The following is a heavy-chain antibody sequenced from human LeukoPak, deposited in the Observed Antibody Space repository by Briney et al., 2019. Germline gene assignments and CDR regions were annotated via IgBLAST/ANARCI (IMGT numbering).Heavy chain of an antibody. CDR1: GFTFSTYS. D-gene: IGHD5-12*01. CDR3: AKDQRPDSGYDIDY. Sequence: GGSLRLSCAASGFTFSTYSMNWVRQARRKGLEWVSVIFPNGGTTYYADSVKGRFTISRDNSKNTLYLQMDSLRAEDTAVYYCAKDQRPDSGYDIDYWGQGTLVTVSS. J-gene: IGHJ4*02. V-gene: IGHV3-23*01. CDR2: IFPNGGTT.